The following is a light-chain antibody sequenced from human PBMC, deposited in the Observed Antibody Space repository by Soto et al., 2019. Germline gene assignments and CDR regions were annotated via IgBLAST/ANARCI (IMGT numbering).Light chain of an antibody. V-gene: IGKV3-20*01. Sequence: EIVLTQSPGSLSLSPGERATLSCRASQSVDSSFFAWYQKKPGQAPRLLIYGASKRATGIPDRFSGSGSGTDFTINISRLEPEDFAVYYCQQYVSSVTFGQGTKVEIK. CDR1: QSVDSSF. CDR2: GAS. J-gene: IGKJ1*01. CDR3: QQYVSSVT.